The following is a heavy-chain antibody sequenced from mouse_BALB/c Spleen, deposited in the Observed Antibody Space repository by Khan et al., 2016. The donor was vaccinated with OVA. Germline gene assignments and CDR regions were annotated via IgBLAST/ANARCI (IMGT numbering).Heavy chain of an antibody. CDR1: GFTFSSFG. J-gene: IGHJ1*01. CDR3: AREGTTVVATWDCYFDV. CDR2: ISSGSGTI. Sequence: EVELVESGGGLVQPGGSRKLSCAASGFTFSSFGMHWVSQAPERGLEWVAYISSGSGTIYYADTVKGRFTISRDNPKNTLFLQMTSLRSEDTAMYYCAREGTTVVATWDCYFDVWGAGTTVTVSS. D-gene: IGHD1-1*01. V-gene: IGHV5-17*02.